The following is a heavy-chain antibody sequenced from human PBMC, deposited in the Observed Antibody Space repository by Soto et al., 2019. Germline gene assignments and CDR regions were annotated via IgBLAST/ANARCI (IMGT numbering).Heavy chain of an antibody. CDR3: AKRGVYKPDY. D-gene: IGHD6-13*01. V-gene: IGHV3-23*01. CDR2: ISGSGGNT. CDR1: GFTFSSYT. Sequence: GGSLRLSCTASGFTFSSYTMNWVRQAPGKGLECVSSISGSGGNTYYADSVKGRFTISRDNSKNTLFLQMNSLRVDDTAVYYCAKRGVYKPDYWGQGTRVTVSS. J-gene: IGHJ4*02.